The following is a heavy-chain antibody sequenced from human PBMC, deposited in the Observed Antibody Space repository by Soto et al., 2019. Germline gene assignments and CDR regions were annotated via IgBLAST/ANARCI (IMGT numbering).Heavy chain of an antibody. CDR3: ARGLFGGLELVRFDY. CDR2: INHSGST. CDR1: GGSFSGYY. J-gene: IGHJ4*02. V-gene: IGHV4-34*01. Sequence: SETLSLTCAVYGGSFSGYYWSWIRQPPGKGLEWIGEINHSGSTNYNPSLKSRVTISVDTSKNQFSLKLSSVTAADTAVYYCARGLFGGLELVRFDYWGQGTLVTVSS. D-gene: IGHD6-6*01.